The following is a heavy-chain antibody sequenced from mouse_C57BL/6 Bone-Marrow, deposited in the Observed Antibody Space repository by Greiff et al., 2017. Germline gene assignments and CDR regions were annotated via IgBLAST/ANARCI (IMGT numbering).Heavy chain of an antibody. CDR3: AITGPLDY. CDR2: INPYNGGT. J-gene: IGHJ2*01. D-gene: IGHD1-1*01. V-gene: IGHV1-19*01. CDR1: GYTFTDYY. Sequence: VHVKQSGPVLVKPGASVKMSCKASGYTFTDYYMNWVKQSHGKSLEWIGVINPYNGGTSYNQKFKGKATLTVDKSSSTAYMELNSLTSEDSAVYYCAITGPLDYWGQGTTLTVSS.